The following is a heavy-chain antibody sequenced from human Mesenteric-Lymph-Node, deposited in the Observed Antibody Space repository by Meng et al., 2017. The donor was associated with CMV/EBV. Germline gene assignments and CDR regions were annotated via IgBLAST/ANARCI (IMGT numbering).Heavy chain of an antibody. CDR1: YSFTSYW. Sequence: YSFTSYWINGVRQMPGKGLEWMGRIDPSGSYTNYSPSFQGHVTISADKSSSTAYLQWSSLKASDTAMYYCARLPKYCSGGTCYRLDPWGQGTLVTVSS. J-gene: IGHJ5*02. CDR2: IDPSGSYT. D-gene: IGHD2-15*01. V-gene: IGHV5-10-1*01. CDR3: ARLPKYCSGGTCYRLDP.